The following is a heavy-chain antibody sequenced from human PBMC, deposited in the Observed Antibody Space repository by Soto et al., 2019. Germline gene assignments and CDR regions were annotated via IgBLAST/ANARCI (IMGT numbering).Heavy chain of an antibody. Sequence: SETLSLTCTVSGGSISSYYWSWIRQPAGKGLEWIGRIYTSGSTNYNPSLKSRVTMSVDTSKNQFSLKLSSVTAADTAVYYCERVKQWMPTDYYGMDVWGQGTTVTVSS. D-gene: IGHD6-19*01. V-gene: IGHV4-4*07. CDR3: ERVKQWMPTDYYGMDV. J-gene: IGHJ6*02. CDR2: IYTSGST. CDR1: GGSISSYY.